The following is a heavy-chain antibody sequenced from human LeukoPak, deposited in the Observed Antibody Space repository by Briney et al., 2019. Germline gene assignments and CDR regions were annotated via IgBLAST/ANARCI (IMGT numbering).Heavy chain of an antibody. CDR3: VMYSRADC. D-gene: IGHD6-13*01. V-gene: IGHV3-7*01. CDR1: GFRFTTYW. J-gene: IGHJ4*02. Sequence: GGSLSLSCAASGFRFTTYWMSWVRQAAGKGLEWVANIKQDGSEKYYVDSVKGRFTISRDNAKHSLYRQMNSLRAEDPAMYFLVMYSRADCWGQGTLVTVSS. CDR2: IKQDGSEK.